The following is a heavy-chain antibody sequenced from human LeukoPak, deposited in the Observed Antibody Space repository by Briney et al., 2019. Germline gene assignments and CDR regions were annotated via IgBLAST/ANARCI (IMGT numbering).Heavy chain of an antibody. CDR2: ISYDGSNK. Sequence: PGRSLRLSCAASGFTFSSYGMHWVRQAPGKGLEWVAVISYDGSNKYYADSVKGRFTISRDNSKNTLYMQMNSLRAEDTAVYYCAKDSYDSSGSRYDYWGQGTLVTVSS. D-gene: IGHD3-22*01. J-gene: IGHJ4*02. V-gene: IGHV3-30*18. CDR1: GFTFSSYG. CDR3: AKDSYDSSGSRYDY.